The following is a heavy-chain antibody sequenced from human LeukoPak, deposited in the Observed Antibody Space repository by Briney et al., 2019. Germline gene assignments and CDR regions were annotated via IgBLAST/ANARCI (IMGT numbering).Heavy chain of an antibody. CDR2: IYSGGST. D-gene: IGHD1-20*01. CDR3: ATGITGTTTSAFDI. CDR1: GFTVSSNY. V-gene: IGHV3-53*01. Sequence: GGSLRLSCAASGFTVSSNYRSWVRQAPGKGLEWVSVIYSGGSTYYADSVKGRFTISRDNSKNTLYLQMNSLRAEDTAVYYCATGITGTTTSAFDIWGQGTMVTVSS. J-gene: IGHJ3*02.